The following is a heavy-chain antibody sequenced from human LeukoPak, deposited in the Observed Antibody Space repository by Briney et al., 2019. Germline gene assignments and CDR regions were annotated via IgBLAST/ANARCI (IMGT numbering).Heavy chain of an antibody. J-gene: IGHJ4*02. V-gene: IGHV4-34*01. CDR1: GSFSGYY. Sequence: KPSETLSLTCARGGSFSGYYWSWIRQPPGKGLEWIGEINHSGSTNYNPSLRSRGTISVDTSKNEFLLNPSSVTAADKAVYYCARATYYYDSSGYRGGYYFDYWGQGTLVTVSS. CDR3: ARATYYYDSSGYRGGYYFDY. CDR2: INHSGST. D-gene: IGHD3-22*01.